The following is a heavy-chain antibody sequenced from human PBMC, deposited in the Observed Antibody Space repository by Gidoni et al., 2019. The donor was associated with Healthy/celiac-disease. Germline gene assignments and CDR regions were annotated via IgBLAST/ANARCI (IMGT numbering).Heavy chain of an antibody. V-gene: IGHV3-64D*06. Sequence: EVQLVESGGGLVQPGGSLRLSCSASGFTFSSYSMHWVRQAPGKGLEYVSAISSNGGSTYYADSVKGRFTISRDNSKNTLYLQMSSLRAEDTAVYYCVIRYLEWLKDLMITTGFDPWGQGTLVTVSS. CDR2: ISSNGGST. J-gene: IGHJ5*02. CDR1: GFTFSSYS. CDR3: VIRYLEWLKDLMITTGFDP. D-gene: IGHD3-3*01.